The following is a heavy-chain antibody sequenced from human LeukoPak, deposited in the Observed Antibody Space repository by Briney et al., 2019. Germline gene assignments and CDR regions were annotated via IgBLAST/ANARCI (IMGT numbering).Heavy chain of an antibody. CDR1: GFTFSTYS. Sequence: GGSLRLSCAASGFTFSTYSMNWVRQAPGKGLEWVSYISSSSSYTNYADSVKGRFTISRDNAKNSLYLQMNSLRAEDTAVYYCARDLSVDYGSGSYYSWFDPWGQGTLVTVS. CDR3: ARDLSVDYGSGSYYSWFDP. CDR2: ISSSSSYT. J-gene: IGHJ5*02. V-gene: IGHV3-21*05. D-gene: IGHD3-10*01.